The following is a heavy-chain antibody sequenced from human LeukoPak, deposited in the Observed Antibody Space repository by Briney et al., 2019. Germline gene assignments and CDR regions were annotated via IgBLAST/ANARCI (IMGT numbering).Heavy chain of an antibody. CDR1: GYTFTGYY. CDR2: INPNSGGT. CDR3: ARLAFVSSSSWSYYYGMDV. D-gene: IGHD6-13*01. Sequence: ASVKVSCKASGYTFTGYYMHWVRQAPGQGLEWMGRINPNSGGTNYAQKFQGRVTMTRDTSISTAYLQWSSLKASDTAMYYCARLAFVSSSSWSYYYGMDVWGQGTTVTVSS. J-gene: IGHJ6*02. V-gene: IGHV1-2*06.